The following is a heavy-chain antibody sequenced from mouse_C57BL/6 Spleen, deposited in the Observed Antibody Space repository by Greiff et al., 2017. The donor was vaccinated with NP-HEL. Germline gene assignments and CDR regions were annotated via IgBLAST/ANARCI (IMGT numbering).Heavy chain of an antibody. D-gene: IGHD3-3*01. CDR1: GFTFSDYG. CDR3: ARPLGTDYYAMDY. J-gene: IGHJ4*01. CDR2: ISSGSSTI. V-gene: IGHV5-17*01. Sequence: EVKLMESGGGLVKPGGSLKLSCAASGFTFSDYGMHWVRQAPEKGLEWVAYISSGSSTIYYADTVKGRFTISRDNAKNTLFLQMTSLRSEDTAMYYCARPLGTDYYAMDYWGQGTSVTVSS.